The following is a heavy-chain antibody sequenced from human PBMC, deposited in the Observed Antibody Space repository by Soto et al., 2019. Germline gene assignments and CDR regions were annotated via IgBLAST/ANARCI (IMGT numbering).Heavy chain of an antibody. V-gene: IGHV4-61*01. CDR1: DGSVNTGNYY. CDR3: AREEKQLSRYGGDFDY. D-gene: IGHD3-16*01. Sequence: QVQLQESGPGLVKPSETLSLTCSVSDGSVNTGNYYWSWIRQPPGKGLEWIGHIYYIGTTNYNPSLKSRVTISVDTSKKQFSLKVTSVTAADTAVYFCAREEKQLSRYGGDFDYWGQGILVTVSS. J-gene: IGHJ4*02. CDR2: IYYIGTT.